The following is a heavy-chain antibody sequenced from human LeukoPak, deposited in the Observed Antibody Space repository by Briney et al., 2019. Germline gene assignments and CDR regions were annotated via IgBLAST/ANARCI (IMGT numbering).Heavy chain of an antibody. CDR1: GFTFSNAW. V-gene: IGHV3-21*01. CDR3: ARASWDY. Sequence: GGSLRLSCAASGFTFSNAWMNWVRQAPGKGLEWVSSISPSSNYMYYADSVKGRFTISRDNTKTSLYLQMNSLRAEDTAVYYCARASWDYWGQGALVTVSS. J-gene: IGHJ4*02. CDR2: ISPSSNYM.